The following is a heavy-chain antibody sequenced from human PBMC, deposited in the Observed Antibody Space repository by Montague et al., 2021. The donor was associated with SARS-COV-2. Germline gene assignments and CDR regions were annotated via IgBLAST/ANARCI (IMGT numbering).Heavy chain of an antibody. D-gene: IGHD3-10*01. V-gene: IGHV3-30*04. CDR3: ASSLVWFEIDY. CDR2: ISYDGSNK. CDR1: GFTFSSYA. Sequence: SLRLSCAASGFTFSSYAMHWVRQAPSKGLEWVAVISYDGSNKYYADSVKGRFTISRDNSKSTLYLQMNSLRAEDTAVYYCASSLVWFEIDYWGQGTLVTVSS. J-gene: IGHJ4*02.